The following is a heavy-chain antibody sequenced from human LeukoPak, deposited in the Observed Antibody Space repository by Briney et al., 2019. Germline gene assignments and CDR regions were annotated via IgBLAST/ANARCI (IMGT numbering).Heavy chain of an antibody. J-gene: IGHJ4*02. Sequence: ASVKVSCKASGYTFTGYYMHWVRQAPGQGLEWMGRINPNNGATNYAQKLQGRVTITGDTSISTAYMELSSLRSDDAAVYYCTRESGSYHGNDYWGQGTLVTVSS. CDR1: GYTFTGYY. CDR2: INPNNGAT. D-gene: IGHD1-26*01. CDR3: TRESGSYHGNDY. V-gene: IGHV1-2*06.